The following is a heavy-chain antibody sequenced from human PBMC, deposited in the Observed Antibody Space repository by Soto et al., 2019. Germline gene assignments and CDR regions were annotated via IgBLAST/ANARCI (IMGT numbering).Heavy chain of an antibody. D-gene: IGHD3-22*01. CDR1: GYTFTSYD. Sequence: ASVKVSCKASGYTFTSYDINWVRQATGQGLEWMGWMNPNSGNTGYAQKFQGRVTMTRNTSISTAYMELSSLRSEDTAVYYCARAYYDSSGYYVVHAFDIWGQGTTVPVSS. CDR3: ARAYYDSSGYYVVHAFDI. V-gene: IGHV1-8*01. J-gene: IGHJ3*02. CDR2: MNPNSGNT.